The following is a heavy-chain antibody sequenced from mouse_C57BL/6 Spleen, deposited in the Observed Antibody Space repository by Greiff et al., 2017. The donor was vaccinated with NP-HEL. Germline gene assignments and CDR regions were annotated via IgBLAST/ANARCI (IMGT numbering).Heavy chain of an antibody. CDR1: GYTFTDYY. J-gene: IGHJ4*01. CDR2: INPNNGGT. V-gene: IGHV1-26*01. D-gene: IGHD1-3*01. CDR3: ARTGSYYYAMDY. Sequence: VQLQQSGPELVKPGASVKISCKASGYTFTDYYMNWVKQSHGKSLEWIGDINPNNGGTSYNQKFKGKATLTVDKSSSTAYMELRSLTSEDSAVYYCARTGSYYYAMDYWGQGTSVTVSS.